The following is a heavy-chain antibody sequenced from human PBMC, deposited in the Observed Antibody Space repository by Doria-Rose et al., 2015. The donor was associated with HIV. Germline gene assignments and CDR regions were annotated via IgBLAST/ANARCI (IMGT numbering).Heavy chain of an antibody. Sequence: QESGPVPVKPTETLTLTCTVSGVSLSSPGMGVSWIRQPPGKALEWLANIFSDDERLYTTSLKSRLTISRGTSKSQVVLTMTDMDPVDTATYYCARIKSSRWYHKYYFDFWGQGTLVIVSA. J-gene: IGHJ4*02. CDR3: ARIKSSRWYHKYYFDF. V-gene: IGHV2-26*01. CDR2: IFSDDER. D-gene: IGHD6-13*01. CDR1: GVSLSSPGMG.